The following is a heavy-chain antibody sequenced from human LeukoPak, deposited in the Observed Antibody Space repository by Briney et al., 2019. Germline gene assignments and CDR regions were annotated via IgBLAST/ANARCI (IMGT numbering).Heavy chain of an antibody. D-gene: IGHD2-2*01. CDR1: GYTFTSYD. CDR3: ARASTTRYCSSTSCRGGIDY. Sequence: ASVKVSCKASGYTFTSYDINWVRQAPGQGLEWMGIINPSGGSTSYAQKFQGRVTMTRDTSTSTAYMELRSLRSDDTAVYYCARASTTRYCSSTSCRGGIDYWGQGTLVTVTS. V-gene: IGHV1-46*01. J-gene: IGHJ4*02. CDR2: INPSGGST.